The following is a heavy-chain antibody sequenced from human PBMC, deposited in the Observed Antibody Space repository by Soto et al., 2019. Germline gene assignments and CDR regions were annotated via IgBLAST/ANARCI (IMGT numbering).Heavy chain of an antibody. CDR3: ARSIRGPRRFNGMDV. Sequence: GPTLVNPTETITLTCTFSGFSLTSPGMCVSWIRQSPGKALEWLALIERDDDDKYYSTSLKTRLTISKDTRKNQVVLTMANMEPADTATYYCARSIRGPRRFNGMDVSLQVTTVTVS. J-gene: IGHJ6*02. CDR1: GFSLTSPGMC. V-gene: IGHV2-70*13. CDR2: IERDDDDK. D-gene: IGHD1-20*01.